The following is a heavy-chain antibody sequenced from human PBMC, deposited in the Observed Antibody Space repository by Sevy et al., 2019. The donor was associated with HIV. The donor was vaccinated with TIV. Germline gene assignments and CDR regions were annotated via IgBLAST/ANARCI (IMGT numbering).Heavy chain of an antibody. J-gene: IGHJ4*02. V-gene: IGHV4-59*01. CDR2: IYYRGST. CDR3: ARERQLVLDY. CDR1: GGSISSYY. D-gene: IGHD6-13*01. Sequence: SETLSLTCTVAGGSISSYYWSWIRQPPGKGLECLGYIYYRGSTNYNPSLKSRVTISVDTSKNQFSPKLSSVTAADTAVYYCARERQLVLDYWGQGTLVTVSS.